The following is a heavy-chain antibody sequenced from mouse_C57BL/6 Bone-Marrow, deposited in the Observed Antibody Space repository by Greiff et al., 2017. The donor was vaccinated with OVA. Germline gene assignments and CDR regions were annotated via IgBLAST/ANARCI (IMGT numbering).Heavy chain of an antibody. CDR3: ARSFYDYGHFDV. Sequence: QVQLQQPGAELVKPGASVKLSCKASGYTFTSYWMQWVKQRPGQGLEWIGEIDPSDSYTNYNQKFKGKATLTVDTSSSPAYMQLSSLTSEDSAVYSCARSFYDYGHFDVWGTGTTVTVSS. CDR2: IDPSDSYT. J-gene: IGHJ1*03. CDR1: GYTFTSYW. V-gene: IGHV1-50*01. D-gene: IGHD2-4*01.